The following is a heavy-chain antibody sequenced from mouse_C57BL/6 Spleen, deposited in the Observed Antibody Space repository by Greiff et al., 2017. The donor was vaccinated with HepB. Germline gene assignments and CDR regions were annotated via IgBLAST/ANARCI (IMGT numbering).Heavy chain of an antibody. CDR1: GFTFTDYY. Sequence: DVHLVESGGGLVQPGGSLSLSCAASGFTFTDYYVSWVRQPPGKALEWLGFIRNKANGYTTEYSASVKGRFTISRDNSQSILYLQMNALRAEDSATYYCARSRPYFDYWGQGTTLTVSS. CDR2: IRNKANGYTT. V-gene: IGHV7-3*01. J-gene: IGHJ2*01. CDR3: ARSRPYFDY.